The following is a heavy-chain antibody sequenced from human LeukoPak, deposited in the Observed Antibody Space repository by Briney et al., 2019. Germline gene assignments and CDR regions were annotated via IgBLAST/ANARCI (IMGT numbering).Heavy chain of an antibody. CDR3: AREGDLRSDYYYYYYMDV. J-gene: IGHJ6*03. Sequence: ASVTVSCKASGYTFTGYYMHWVRQAPGQGLEWMGWINPNSGGTNYAQKFQGRVTMTRDTSTSTAYMELSRLRSDDTAVYYCAREGDLRSDYYYYYYMDVWGKGTTVTVSS. D-gene: IGHD2-21*02. V-gene: IGHV1-2*02. CDR1: GYTFTGYY. CDR2: INPNSGGT.